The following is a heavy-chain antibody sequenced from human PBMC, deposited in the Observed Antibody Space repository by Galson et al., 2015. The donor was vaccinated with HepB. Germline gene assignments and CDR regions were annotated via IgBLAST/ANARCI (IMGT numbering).Heavy chain of an antibody. CDR3: AKSQWLVPVFYHY. J-gene: IGHJ4*02. V-gene: IGHV3-23*01. CDR2: ISGSGGST. Sequence: SLRLSCAASGFTFSSYAMSWVRQAPGKGLEWVSAISGSGGSTYYADSVKGRFTISRDNSKNTLYLQMNSLRAEDTAVYYCAKSQWLVPVFYHYWGQGTLVTVSS. CDR1: GFTFSSYA. D-gene: IGHD6-19*01.